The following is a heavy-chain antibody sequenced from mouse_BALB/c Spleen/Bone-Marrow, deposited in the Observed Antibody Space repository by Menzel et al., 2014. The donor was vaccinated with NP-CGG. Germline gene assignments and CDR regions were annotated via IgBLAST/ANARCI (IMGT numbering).Heavy chain of an antibody. D-gene: IGHD1-2*01. J-gene: IGHJ3*01. Sequence: EVQLQQSGPELVKPGASVKISCKASGYTFTDYNMHWVKQSHGKSLEWIGYIYPYSGGTGYNQKFKSKATLTVDNSSSAAYMELRSLTSEDSAVYFCARRFITTAAWFAYWGQGTLVTVSA. CDR3: ARRFITTAAWFAY. CDR1: GYTFTDYN. CDR2: IYPYSGGT. V-gene: IGHV1S29*02.